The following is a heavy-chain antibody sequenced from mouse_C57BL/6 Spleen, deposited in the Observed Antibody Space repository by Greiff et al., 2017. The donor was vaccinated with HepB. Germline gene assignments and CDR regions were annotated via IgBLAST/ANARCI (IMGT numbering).Heavy chain of an antibody. V-gene: IGHV1-61*01. CDR1: GYTFTSYW. D-gene: IGHD1-1*01. J-gene: IGHJ2*01. Sequence: QVQLQPGAELVRPGSSVKLSCKASGYTFTSYWMDWVKQRPGQGLEWIGNIYPSDSETHYNQKFKDKATLTVDKSSSTAYMQLSSLTSEDSAVYYCAVHYGSSPYYFDYWGQGTNLTVSS. CDR3: AVHYGSSPYYFDY. CDR2: IYPSDSET.